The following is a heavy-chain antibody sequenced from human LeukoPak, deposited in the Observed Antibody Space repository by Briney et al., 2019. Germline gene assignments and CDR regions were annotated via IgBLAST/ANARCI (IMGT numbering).Heavy chain of an antibody. Sequence: GGSLRLSCAASGFTFSNYAMSWVRQAPGKGPEWVSAISGGGLSTYYAGSVRGRFTISRDNSKNTLYLQMNSLRAEDTAVYYCAKTATVTTSWFDPWGQGTLVTVSS. CDR1: GFTFSNYA. J-gene: IGHJ5*02. CDR3: AKTATVTTSWFDP. D-gene: IGHD4-17*01. V-gene: IGHV3-23*01. CDR2: ISGGGLST.